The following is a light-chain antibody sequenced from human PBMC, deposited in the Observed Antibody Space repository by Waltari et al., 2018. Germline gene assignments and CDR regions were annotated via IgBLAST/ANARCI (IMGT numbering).Light chain of an antibody. CDR2: DTS. V-gene: IGKV3-20*01. CDR1: QSVART. J-gene: IGKJ1*01. CDR3: QKYGTLPAT. Sequence: ESVLTQSPGTLSLSPGERATLSCRASQSVARTLAWYQKKPGPAPRLLIYDTSTRATGIPDRFSGSGFGTDLSLTIGRLEQEDFAVYYCQKYGTLPATFGQGTKVEIK.